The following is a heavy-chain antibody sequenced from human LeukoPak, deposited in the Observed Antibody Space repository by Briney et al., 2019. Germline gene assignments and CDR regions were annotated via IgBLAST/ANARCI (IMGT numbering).Heavy chain of an antibody. D-gene: IGHD1-26*01. Sequence: EASVKVSCKASGYTFTGYYMHWVRQAPGQGLEWMGWINPNSGGTNYAQKFQGRVTMTRDTSISTAYMELSRLRSDDTAVYYCARELGSGSYALDYWGQGTLVTVSS. V-gene: IGHV1-2*02. CDR2: INPNSGGT. CDR3: ARELGSGSYALDY. CDR1: GYTFTGYY. J-gene: IGHJ4*02.